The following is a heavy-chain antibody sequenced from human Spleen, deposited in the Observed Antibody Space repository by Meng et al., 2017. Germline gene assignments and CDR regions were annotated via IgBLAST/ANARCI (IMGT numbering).Heavy chain of an antibody. D-gene: IGHD4-17*01. CDR1: GFTFSSYS. V-gene: IGHV3-30*07. CDR3: VSRYGDLPDY. CDR2: VSHDGSTT. Sequence: QVQRVESRGGVVQPGRTLRLSCSAPGFTFSSYSIAWVRQNPGKELECVAIVSHDGSTTNYLGSVKGRFPISIDNSKDTLYLQINILRAEDTAIYYCVSRYGDLPDYWGQGTLVTVSS. J-gene: IGHJ4*02.